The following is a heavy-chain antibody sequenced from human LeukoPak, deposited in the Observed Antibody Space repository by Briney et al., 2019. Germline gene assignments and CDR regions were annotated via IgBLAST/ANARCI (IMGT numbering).Heavy chain of an antibody. CDR2: IIPILGIA. J-gene: IGHJ4*02. CDR1: GGTFSSYA. Sequence: ASVKVSFKASGGTFSSYAISWVRQAPGQGLEWMGRIIPILGIANYAQKFQGRVTITADKSTSTAYMELSSLRSEDTAVYYCARMIVGTAMVTPYYLDYWGQGTLVTVSS. D-gene: IGHD5-18*01. CDR3: ARMIVGTAMVTPYYLDY. V-gene: IGHV1-69*04.